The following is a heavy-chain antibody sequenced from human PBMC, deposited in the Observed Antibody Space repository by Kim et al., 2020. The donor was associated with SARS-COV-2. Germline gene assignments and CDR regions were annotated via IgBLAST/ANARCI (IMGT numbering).Heavy chain of an antibody. CDR1: GGTFSSYA. CDR2: IIPIFGTA. J-gene: IGHJ6*02. CDR3: ARGQEGRSGVGYYDSSGMEYYYYGMDV. Sequence: SVKVSCKASGGTFSSYAISWVRQAPGQGLEWMGGIIPIFGTANYAQKFQGRVTITADESTSTAYMELSSLRSEDTAVYYCARGQEGRSGVGYYDSSGMEYYYYGMDVWGQGTTVTVSS. D-gene: IGHD3-22*01. V-gene: IGHV1-69*13.